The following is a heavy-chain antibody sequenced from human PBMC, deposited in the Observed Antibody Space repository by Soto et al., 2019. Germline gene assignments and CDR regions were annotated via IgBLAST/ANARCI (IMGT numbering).Heavy chain of an antibody. CDR2: IIPIFGTA. CDR1: GGTFSSYA. CDR3: ARDLGYGFWSGLGYYYYGMDV. Sequence: SVKVSCKASGGTFSSYAISWVRQAPGQGLEWMGGIIPIFGTANYAQKFQGRVTITADKSTSTAYMELSSLRSEDTAVYYCARDLGYGFWSGLGYYYYGMDVWGQGTTVTVSS. V-gene: IGHV1-69*06. J-gene: IGHJ6*02. D-gene: IGHD3-3*01.